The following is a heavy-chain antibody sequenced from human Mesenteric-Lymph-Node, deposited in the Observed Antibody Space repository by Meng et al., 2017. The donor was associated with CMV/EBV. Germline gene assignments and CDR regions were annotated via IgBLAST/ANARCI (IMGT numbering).Heavy chain of an antibody. D-gene: IGHD5-18*01. V-gene: IGHV3-9*01. J-gene: IGHJ4*02. Sequence: GGSLRLSCEASGFTFDDYSMHWVRQAPGKGLEWVSGISWNSDNIVYADSVKGRFTISRDNSKNTLYLQMNSLRAEDTAVYYCAKDRGIQLGPLDYWGQGTLVTVSS. CDR1: GFTFDDYS. CDR2: ISWNSDNI. CDR3: AKDRGIQLGPLDY.